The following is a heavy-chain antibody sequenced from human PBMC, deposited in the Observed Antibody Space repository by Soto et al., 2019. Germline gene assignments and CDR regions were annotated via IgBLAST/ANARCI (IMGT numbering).Heavy chain of an antibody. J-gene: IGHJ4*02. D-gene: IGHD2-2*01. V-gene: IGHV1-8*01. CDR3: AKGPEPLWRVPAAIDY. CDR2: MNPNSGNT. CDR1: GYTFTSYD. Sequence: ASVKVSCKASGYTFTSYDINWVRLATGQGLEWMGWMNPNSGNTGYAQKFQGRVTMTRNTSISTAYMELSSLRSEDTAVYYCAKGPEPLWRVPAAIDYWGQGTLVTVSS.